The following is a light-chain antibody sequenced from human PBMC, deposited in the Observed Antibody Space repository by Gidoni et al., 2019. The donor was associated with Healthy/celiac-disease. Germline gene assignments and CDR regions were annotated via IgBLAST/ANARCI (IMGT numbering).Light chain of an antibody. V-gene: IGLV2-14*01. CDR3: SSYTSSSTPYVV. CDR2: AVS. J-gene: IGLJ2*01. CDR1: SSDVGGYNY. Sequence: QSALTQPASVSGSPGPSVTISCSGTSSDVGGYNYVSGYQQHPGKAPKVMIYAVSNRPSGVSNRFSGSKSGNTASLTISGLQGEDEADYYCSSYTSSSTPYVVFGGGTKLTVL.